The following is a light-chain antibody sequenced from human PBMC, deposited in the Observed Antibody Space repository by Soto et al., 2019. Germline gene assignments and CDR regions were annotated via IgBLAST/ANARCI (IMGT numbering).Light chain of an antibody. CDR3: QQYNSYSRT. J-gene: IGKJ1*01. CDR1: QSISSW. CDR2: DAS. Sequence: DIQITQSPSTLSASVGDRVTITCRASQSISSWLAWYQRKPGKAPKILIYDASSLESGVPSRFRGSGSGTEFTLTISSLQPDDFETYYCQQYNSYSRTFGQGTKVDIK. V-gene: IGKV1-5*01.